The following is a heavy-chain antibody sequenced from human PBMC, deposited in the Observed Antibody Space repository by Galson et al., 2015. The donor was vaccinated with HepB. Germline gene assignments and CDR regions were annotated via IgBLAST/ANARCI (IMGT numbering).Heavy chain of an antibody. Sequence: SLRLSCAASGFTFSSYSMNWARQAPGKGLEWGAVIWYDGSNKYYADSVKGRFTISRDNSKNTLYLQMNSLRAEDTAVYYCARDLRVREQLVTAKRDGGYYYYYYGMDVWGQGTTVTVSS. V-gene: IGHV3-33*08. CDR1: GFTFSSYS. CDR2: IWYDGSNK. D-gene: IGHD6-6*01. J-gene: IGHJ6*02. CDR3: ARDLRVREQLVTAKRDGGYYYYYYGMDV.